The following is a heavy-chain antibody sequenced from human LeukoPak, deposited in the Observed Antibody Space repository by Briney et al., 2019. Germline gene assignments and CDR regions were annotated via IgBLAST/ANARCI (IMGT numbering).Heavy chain of an antibody. J-gene: IGHJ5*02. CDR3: AKKSLRGYTYGRDDDH. Sequence: PGGSLRLSCAASGFTFSSYVMHWVRQAPGKGLEWVTIIWFDGNNKYYADSVKGRFTISRDNSKNTLYLQMDGLRAEDAAVYYCAKKSLRGYTYGRDDDHWGQGTLVTVSS. CDR1: GFTFSSYV. D-gene: IGHD5-18*01. V-gene: IGHV3-33*06. CDR2: IWFDGNNK.